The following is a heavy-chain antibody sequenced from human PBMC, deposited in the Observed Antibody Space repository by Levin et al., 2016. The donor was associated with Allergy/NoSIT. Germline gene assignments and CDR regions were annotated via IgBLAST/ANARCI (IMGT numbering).Heavy chain of an antibody. Sequence: GESLKISCAASGFTFSSYWMSWVRQAPGKGLEWVANIKQDGSEKYYVDSVKGRFTISRDNAKNSLYLQMNSLRAEDTAVYYCAREKVHCSSTSCYGDYYYMDVWGKGTTVTVSS. J-gene: IGHJ6*03. CDR3: AREKVHCSSTSCYGDYYYMDV. V-gene: IGHV3-7*01. D-gene: IGHD2-2*01. CDR1: GFTFSSYW. CDR2: IKQDGSEK.